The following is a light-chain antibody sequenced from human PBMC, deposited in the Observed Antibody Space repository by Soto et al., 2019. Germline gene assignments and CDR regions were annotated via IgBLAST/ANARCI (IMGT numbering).Light chain of an antibody. J-gene: IGKJ1*01. Sequence: EIVLTQSPATLSLSLGERATLSFRASQRVSSYLAWYQQKPGQAPRLLIYDASNSATGIPARFSGSGSGTDFTLTISSLEPEDFAVYYCQQRSNWPPWTFGQGTKVDI. CDR3: QQRSNWPPWT. CDR2: DAS. V-gene: IGKV3-11*01. CDR1: QRVSSY.